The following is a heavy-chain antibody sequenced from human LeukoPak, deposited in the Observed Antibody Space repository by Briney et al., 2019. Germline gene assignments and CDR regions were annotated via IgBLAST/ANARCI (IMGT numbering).Heavy chain of an antibody. CDR2: IYYSGST. CDR3: ARDGYYYASSAYYMDV. Sequence: PSETLSLTCTVSGGSISSYYWSWIRQPPGKGLEWIGSIYYSGSTYYNPSLKSRVTMSVDTSKNQFSLKLSSVTAADTAVYYCARDGYYYASSAYYMDVWGKGTTVTISS. D-gene: IGHD3-22*01. J-gene: IGHJ6*03. V-gene: IGHV4-59*12. CDR1: GGSISSYY.